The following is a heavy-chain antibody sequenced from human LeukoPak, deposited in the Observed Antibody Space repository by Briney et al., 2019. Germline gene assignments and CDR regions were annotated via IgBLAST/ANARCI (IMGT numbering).Heavy chain of an antibody. D-gene: IGHD6-19*01. V-gene: IGHV3-48*03. J-gene: IGHJ4*02. CDR1: GFTFSSYE. CDR2: ISSSGSTI. CDR3: ARVGAAVAVDY. Sequence: QPGGSLRLSCAASGFTFSSYEMSWVRQAPGKGLEWVSYISSSGSTIYCADSVKGRFTISRDNAKNSLYLQMNSLRAEDTAVYYCARVGAAVAVDYWGQGTLVTVSS.